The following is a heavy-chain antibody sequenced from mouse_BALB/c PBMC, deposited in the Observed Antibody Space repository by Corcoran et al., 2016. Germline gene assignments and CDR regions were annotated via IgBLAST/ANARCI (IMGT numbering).Heavy chain of an antibody. Sequence: EVPLQQSGAELVKPGASVKLSSTASGFTIKETYMHWVKQRPEKSLEWIGRIDPANGNTKYDPKFQGKATITADISSNTAYLQLSSLTSEDTAVYYCARWDWDFDVWGAGTTVTVSS. CDR1: GFTIKETY. J-gene: IGHJ1*01. CDR3: ARWDWDFDV. V-gene: IGHV14-3*02. D-gene: IGHD4-1*01. CDR2: IDPANGNT.